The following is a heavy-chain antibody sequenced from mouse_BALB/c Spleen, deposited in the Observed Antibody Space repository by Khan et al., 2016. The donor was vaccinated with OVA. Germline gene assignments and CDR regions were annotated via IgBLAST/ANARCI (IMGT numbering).Heavy chain of an antibody. D-gene: IGHD1-1*01. CDR1: GISITSGNYR. J-gene: IGHJ1*01. V-gene: IGHV3-5*02. CDR2: IYYSGTV. CDR3: ARDYGSLYWFFDV. Sequence: VQLKESGPGLVKPSQTVSLTCTVTGISITSGNYRWSWIRQFPGNKLEWIGNIYYSGTVTYNPSLPSRTTITRATSKNQFFLEMNSLTAEDTATYDCARDYGSLYWFFDVWGAGTTVTVSS.